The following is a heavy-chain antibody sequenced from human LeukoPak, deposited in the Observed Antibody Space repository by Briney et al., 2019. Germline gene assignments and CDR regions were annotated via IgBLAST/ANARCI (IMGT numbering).Heavy chain of an antibody. Sequence: GGSLRLSCAASGFTFSSYTMNWVRQAPGKGLDWVASITSTSNFIYYADSVKGRFTISRDNAKNSLYLQMNSLGAEDTAVYYCARVYYDSSGYYYGYFDYWGQGTLATVSS. J-gene: IGHJ4*02. CDR3: ARVYYDSSGYYYGYFDY. V-gene: IGHV3-21*01. CDR2: ITSTSNFI. D-gene: IGHD3-22*01. CDR1: GFTFSSYT.